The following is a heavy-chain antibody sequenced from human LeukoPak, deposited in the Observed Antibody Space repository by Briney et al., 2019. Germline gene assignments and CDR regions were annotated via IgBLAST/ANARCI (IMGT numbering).Heavy chain of an antibody. CDR2: IYTSGST. J-gene: IGHJ5*02. V-gene: IGHV4-61*02. D-gene: IGHD2-2*01. CDR1: GGSISSGSYY. Sequence: SETLSLTCTVSGGSISSGSYYWSWIRQPAGKGLEWIGRIYTSGSTNYNPSLKSRVTISVDTSKNQFSLKLSSVTAADTAVYYCARALLYCSSTSCSDVPNWFDPWGQGTLVTVSS. CDR3: ARALLYCSSTSCSDVPNWFDP.